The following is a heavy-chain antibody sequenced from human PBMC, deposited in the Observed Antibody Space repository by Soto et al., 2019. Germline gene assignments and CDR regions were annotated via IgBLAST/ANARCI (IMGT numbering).Heavy chain of an antibody. J-gene: IGHJ4*02. Sequence: PGGSLRLSCGTSGFTFANYAMGWVRQAPGKGLEWVSGISSSGGRTYYADSVKGRFTISRDNSKNTQLLQMNGLRVDDTAVYYCAKGRTLESGSSWYLFDYWGQGSPVTVSS. CDR1: GFTFANYA. CDR2: ISSSGGRT. V-gene: IGHV3-23*01. CDR3: AKGRTLESGSSWYLFDY. D-gene: IGHD6-13*01.